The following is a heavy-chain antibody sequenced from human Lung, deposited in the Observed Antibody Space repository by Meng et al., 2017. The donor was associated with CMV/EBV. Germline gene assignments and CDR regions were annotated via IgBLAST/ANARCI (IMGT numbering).Heavy chain of an antibody. CDR3: AKDDPVFHY. J-gene: IGHJ4*02. CDR2: IRNDESDK. Sequence: VRLGASGGGVVQPGGSLRLSCAASGFTFSGIGRHWVRQAPGKGPEWVAFIRNDESDKYYGDSVKGRFTISRDTSKNTVALQMNSLRTEDTAVYYCAKDDPVFHYWGQGTLVTVSS. V-gene: IGHV3-30*02. CDR1: GFTFSGIG.